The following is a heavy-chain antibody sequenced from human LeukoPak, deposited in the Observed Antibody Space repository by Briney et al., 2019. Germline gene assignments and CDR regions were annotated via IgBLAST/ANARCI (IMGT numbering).Heavy chain of an antibody. V-gene: IGHV1-69*01. D-gene: IGHD6-13*01. CDR2: IIPIFGTA. Sequence: GSSVKVSCKASGGTFSSYAISWVRQAPGQGLEWMGGIIPIFGTANDAQKFQGRVTITADESTSTAYMELSSLRSEDTAVYYCARSRAGGSYSSSWFWSSIYYWGQGTLVTVSS. CDR1: GGTFSSYA. CDR3: ARSRAGGSYSSSWFWSSIYY. J-gene: IGHJ4*02.